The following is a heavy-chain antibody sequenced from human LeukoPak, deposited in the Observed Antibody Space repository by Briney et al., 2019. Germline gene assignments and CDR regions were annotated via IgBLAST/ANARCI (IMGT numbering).Heavy chain of an antibody. D-gene: IGHD3-10*02. CDR2: IRYDGSDK. V-gene: IGHV3-30*02. CDR3: AKVFDYHYMDV. J-gene: IGHJ6*03. CDR1: GFRFSNCG. Sequence: GGSLRLSCAGSGFRFSNCGMEWVRQAPGKGLEWVASIRYDGSDKYYADSVKGRFIISRENSENTGYLQMNSLRVEDTAVYYCAKVFDYHYMDVWGKGTTVIVSS.